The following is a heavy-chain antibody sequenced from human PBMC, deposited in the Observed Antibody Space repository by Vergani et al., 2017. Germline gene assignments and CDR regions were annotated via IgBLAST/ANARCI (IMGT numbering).Heavy chain of an antibody. D-gene: IGHD3-16*01. CDR2: IYYSGST. Sequence: QVQLQESGPGLVKPSETLSLTCTVSGGSFNTYYWSWIRQSPGKGLEWIGYIYYSGSTYYNPSLKSRVTISVDTSKNQFSLKLSSVTAADTAVYYCARDILYTFGGVNWFDPWGQGTLVTVSS. CDR1: GGSFNTYY. V-gene: IGHV4-59*12. CDR3: ARDILYTFGGVNWFDP. J-gene: IGHJ5*02.